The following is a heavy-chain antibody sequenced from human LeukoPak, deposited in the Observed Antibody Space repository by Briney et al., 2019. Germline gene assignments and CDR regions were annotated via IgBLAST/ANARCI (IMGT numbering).Heavy chain of an antibody. CDR3: ARPRVAAATHDPFHY. Sequence: SETLSLTCAVYGGSFSGYYWSWIRQPPGKGLEWIGEINHSGSTNYNPSLKSRVTISVDTSKNQFSLKLSSVTAADTAIYYCARPRVAAATHDPFHYWGQGTLVTVSS. CDR1: GGSFSGYY. V-gene: IGHV4-34*01. CDR2: INHSGST. D-gene: IGHD2-2*01. J-gene: IGHJ4*02.